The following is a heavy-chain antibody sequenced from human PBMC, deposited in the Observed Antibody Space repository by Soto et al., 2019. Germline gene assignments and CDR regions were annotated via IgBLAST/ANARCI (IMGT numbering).Heavy chain of an antibody. J-gene: IGHJ4*02. V-gene: IGHV1-69*02. CDR2: IFPLTDIP. CDR1: GGTFRNYP. Sequence: QVQLVQSGTEVKKPGSSVKVSCKASGGTFRNYPINWVRQAPGQGLEWMGSIFPLTDIPDYAQNFQARLTITADQSTSPAYMELSSLTSDDTAMYFCARGPLVVLNYFESWGQGTLVTVSS. CDR3: ARGPLVVLNYFES.